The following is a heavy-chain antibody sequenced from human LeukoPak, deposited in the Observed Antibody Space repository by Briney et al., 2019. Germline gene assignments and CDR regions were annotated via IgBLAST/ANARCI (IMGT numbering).Heavy chain of an antibody. V-gene: IGHV3-11*04. CDR1: GFTFSDYY. CDR2: ISSSGSTI. J-gene: IGHJ6*03. CDR3: ARLRYHDFWSGYWKYYYYMDV. Sequence: PGGSLRLSCAASGFTFSDYYMSWIRQAPGKGLEWVSYISSSGSTIYYADSVTGRFTISRDNAKNSLYLQMNSLRAEDTAVYYCARLRYHDFWSGYWKYYYYMDVWGKGTTVTVSS. D-gene: IGHD3-3*01.